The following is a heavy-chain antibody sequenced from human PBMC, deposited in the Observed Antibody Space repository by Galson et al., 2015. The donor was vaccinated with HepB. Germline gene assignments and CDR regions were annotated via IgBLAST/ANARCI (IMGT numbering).Heavy chain of an antibody. CDR2: INAGNGNT. CDR3: ARDYYDSSGYYTYYYYYYMDV. V-gene: IGHV1-3*01. CDR1: GYTFTSYA. J-gene: IGHJ6*03. D-gene: IGHD3-22*01. Sequence: SVKVSCKASGYTFTSYAMHWVRQAPGQRLEWMGWINAGNGNTKYSQKFQGRVTITRDTSASTAYMELSSLRSEDTAVYYCARDYYDSSGYYTYYYYYYMDVWGKGTTVTVSS.